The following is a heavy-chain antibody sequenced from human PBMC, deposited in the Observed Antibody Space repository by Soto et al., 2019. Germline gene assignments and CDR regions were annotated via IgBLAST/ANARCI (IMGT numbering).Heavy chain of an antibody. D-gene: IGHD6-25*01. J-gene: IGHJ5*02. CDR1: GGSLSRYY. CDR3: GSVRPSGYVLS. Sequence: QVQLQESGPGLVKPSETLSLTCTVSGGSLSRYYWTWIRQSPGKGLEWIGYVYFSGNTNYNPSLKSRVAISIDTSKNQFSLRLASVTAADTAFYYCGSVRPSGYVLSWGQGTLVTVSS. V-gene: IGHV4-59*01. CDR2: VYFSGNT.